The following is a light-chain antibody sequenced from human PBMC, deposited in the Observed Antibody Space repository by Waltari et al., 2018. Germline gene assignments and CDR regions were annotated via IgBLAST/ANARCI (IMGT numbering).Light chain of an antibody. CDR3: ASWDDKLNGPL. CDR1: SSNIGNNT. CDR2: YDD. V-gene: IGLV1-36*01. Sequence: QSVLTQPPSVSEAPRQTVTISCSGSSSNIGNNTVNWYQQFPGKAPRLLIYYDDRLASGVSGQFSGSKSGTSASLAISGLRSEDAGDYYCASWDDKLNGPLFGGGTKLTVL. J-gene: IGLJ2*01.